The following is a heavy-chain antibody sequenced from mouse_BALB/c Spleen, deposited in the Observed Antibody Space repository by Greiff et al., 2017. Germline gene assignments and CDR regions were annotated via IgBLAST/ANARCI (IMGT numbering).Heavy chain of an antibody. J-gene: IGHJ2*01. Sequence: VKLQQPGAELVRPGASVKLSCKASGYTFTSYWINWVKQRPGQGLEWIGNIYPSDSYTNYNQKFKDKATLTVDKSSSTAYMQLSSPTSEDSAVYYCTRWGDYPDYWGQGTTLTVSS. D-gene: IGHD2-4*01. V-gene: IGHV1-69*02. CDR2: IYPSDSYT. CDR3: TRWGDYPDY. CDR1: GYTFTSYW.